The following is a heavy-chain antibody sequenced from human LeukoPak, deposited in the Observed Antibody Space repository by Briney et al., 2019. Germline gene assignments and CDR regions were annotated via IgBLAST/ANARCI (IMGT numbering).Heavy chain of an antibody. V-gene: IGHV4-59*01. D-gene: IGHD5-12*01. CDR3: ARAGYSGYDLGEFDY. Sequence: SETLSLTCTVSGGSISSYYWSWIRQPPGKGPEWIGYIYYSGSTNYNPSLKSRVTISVDTSKNQFSLKLSSVTAADTAVYYCARAGYSGYDLGEFDYWGQGTLVTVSS. CDR1: GGSISSYY. CDR2: IYYSGST. J-gene: IGHJ4*02.